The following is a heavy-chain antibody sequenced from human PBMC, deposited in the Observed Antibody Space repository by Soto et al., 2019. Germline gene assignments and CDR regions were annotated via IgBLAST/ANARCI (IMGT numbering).Heavy chain of an antibody. CDR3: AKNRIYGSAYRITGFDY. CDR2: ISWNSGSI. J-gene: IGHJ4*02. D-gene: IGHD3-10*01. V-gene: IGHV3-9*01. CDR1: GFTFDDYA. Sequence: EVQLVESGGGLVQPGRSLRLSCAASGFTFDDYAMHWVRQAPGKGLEWVSGISWNSGSIGYADSVKGRFTISRDNAKNSLYLQMNSLRAEDTALYYCAKNRIYGSAYRITGFDYWGQGTLVTVSS.